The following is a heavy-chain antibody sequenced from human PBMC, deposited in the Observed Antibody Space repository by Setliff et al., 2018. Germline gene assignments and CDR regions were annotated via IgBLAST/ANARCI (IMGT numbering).Heavy chain of an antibody. J-gene: IGHJ3*02. D-gene: IGHD1-26*01. Sequence: GGSLRLSCAASGFTFSSYWMHWVRQVPGKGLVWVSRINSDGSNIRYADSVKGRFTISRDNAKNTLYLQMNSLRAEDTAVYYCARLRYTGTSDGSDIWGQGTMVTVSS. V-gene: IGHV3-74*01. CDR2: INSDGSNI. CDR1: GFTFSSYW. CDR3: ARLRYTGTSDGSDI.